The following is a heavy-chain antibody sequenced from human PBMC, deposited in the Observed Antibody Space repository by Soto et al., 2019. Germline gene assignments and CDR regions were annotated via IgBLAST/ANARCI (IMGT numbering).Heavy chain of an antibody. CDR2: TTGSGGTT. D-gene: IGHD2-15*01. V-gene: IGHV3-23*01. CDR3: APIVVISATGIDY. CDR1: GLTFTYYA. Sequence: HPGGSLRLSCVASGLTFTYYAMSWVRQAPGKGLEWVSSTTGSGGTTYYADSVKGRFTMSRDNSKNTLYLQLNSLRVEDTAVYYCAPIVVISATGIDYWGQGTLVTVSS. J-gene: IGHJ4*02.